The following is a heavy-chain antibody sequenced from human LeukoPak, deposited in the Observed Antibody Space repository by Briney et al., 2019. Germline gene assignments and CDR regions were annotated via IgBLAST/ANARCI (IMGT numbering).Heavy chain of an antibody. CDR2: ISSSSSYI. CDR3: ASRGYSYGGGFDY. J-gene: IGHJ4*02. D-gene: IGHD5-18*01. CDR1: GFTFSSYS. Sequence: PGGSLRLSCAASGFTFSSYSMNWVRQAPGKGLEWVSSISSSSSYIYYADSVKGRFTISRDNAKNSLYLQMNSLRAEDTAVYYCASRGYSYGGGFDYWGQGTLVTVSS. V-gene: IGHV3-21*01.